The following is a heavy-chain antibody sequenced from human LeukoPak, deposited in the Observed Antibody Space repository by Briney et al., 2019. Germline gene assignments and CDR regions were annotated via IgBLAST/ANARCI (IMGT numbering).Heavy chain of an antibody. CDR2: ITGSGGST. J-gene: IGHJ4*02. CDR1: GFTFNNYA. D-gene: IGHD3-22*01. CDR3: AKEFLDNSGYYGGGAVDY. V-gene: IGHV3-23*01. Sequence: PGGSLRLSCAASGFTFNNYAMSWVRQAPGKGLEWVSTITGSGGSTYYADSVKGRFTISRDNSNNTLYLQMNSLRAEDTAVYYCAKEFLDNSGYYGGGAVDYWGQGTLVTVSS.